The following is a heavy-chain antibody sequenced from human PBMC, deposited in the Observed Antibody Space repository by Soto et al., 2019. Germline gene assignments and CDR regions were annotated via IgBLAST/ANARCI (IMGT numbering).Heavy chain of an antibody. D-gene: IGHD6-19*01. CDR3: AKDGPGSSGWYRYY. CDR1: GFTFSSYG. Sequence: QVQLVESGGGVVQPGRSLRLSCAASGFTFSSYGMHWVRQAPGKGLEWVAVISYDGSNKYYADSVKGRFTISRDNSKNTLYLQMNSLRAEDTAVYYCAKDGPGSSGWYRYYWGQGTLVTVSS. J-gene: IGHJ4*02. V-gene: IGHV3-30*18. CDR2: ISYDGSNK.